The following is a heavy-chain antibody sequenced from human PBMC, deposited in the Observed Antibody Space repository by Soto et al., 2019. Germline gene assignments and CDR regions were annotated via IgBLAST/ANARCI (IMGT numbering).Heavy chain of an antibody. CDR3: ATVQYYDFWSGYYAH. CDR2: ISGSGGTT. Sequence: EVQLLESGGGLVQPGGSLRLSCAASGFTFSSYALSWVRQAPGKGLEWVSAISGSGGTTYYADSVKGRFTISRDNSKNTLYLQMDSLRAEDTAVYYCATVQYYDFWSGYYAHWGQGTLVTVSS. J-gene: IGHJ4*02. V-gene: IGHV3-23*01. D-gene: IGHD3-3*01. CDR1: GFTFSSYA.